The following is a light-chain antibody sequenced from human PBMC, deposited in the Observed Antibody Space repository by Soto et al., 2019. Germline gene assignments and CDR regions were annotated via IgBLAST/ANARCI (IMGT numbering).Light chain of an antibody. CDR1: QSISTW. J-gene: IGKJ4*01. Sequence: DIQMTQSPSTLSASVGDRVTITCRASQSISTWLAWYQQKPGKAPKLLIYKASSLESGVLSRFSGSGSGTEFTLTISSLQPDDFATYYCHQYSDFSLTFGGGTKVEIK. CDR3: HQYSDFSLT. CDR2: KAS. V-gene: IGKV1-5*03.